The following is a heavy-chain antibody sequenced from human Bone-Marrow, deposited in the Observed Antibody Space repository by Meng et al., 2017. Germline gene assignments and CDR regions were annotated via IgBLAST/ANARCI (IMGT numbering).Heavy chain of an antibody. Sequence: QLQLQESNSGLVKPSQTLSLTCTFSGGSIDSVDYYWYWIRQPPGKGLEWIGNIYYSGSTYYNQALKSRVTISIDTSKNQFSLKLSSVTAADAAVFYCARAFSGPLDSWGRGTLVTVSS. CDR2: IYYSGST. J-gene: IGHJ4*02. D-gene: IGHD3-10*01. V-gene: IGHV4-30-4*01. CDR1: GGSIDSVDYY. CDR3: ARAFSGPLDS.